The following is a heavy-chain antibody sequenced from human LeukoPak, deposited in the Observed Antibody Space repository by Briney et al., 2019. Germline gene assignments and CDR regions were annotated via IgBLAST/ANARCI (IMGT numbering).Heavy chain of an antibody. D-gene: IGHD2-15*01. CDR1: GYRFTTYW. CDR3: ARDVGYCSGGSCYSDY. CDR2: IYPSDSDT. J-gene: IGHJ4*02. V-gene: IGHV5-51*01. Sequence: GESLKISCKGSGYRFTTYWIGWVRQMPGKGLEWMGIIYPSDSDTRYSPSFQGQVTISVDKSISTAYLRWNSLKASDTAMYYCARDVGYCSGGSCYSDYWGQGTLVTVSS.